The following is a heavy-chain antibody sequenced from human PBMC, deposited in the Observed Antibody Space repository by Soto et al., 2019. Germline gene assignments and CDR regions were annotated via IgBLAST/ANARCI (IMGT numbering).Heavy chain of an antibody. CDR3: ARVYYYGPVDY. CDR1: GFTFSSYW. J-gene: IGHJ4*02. V-gene: IGHV3-74*01. CDR2: INSDGSST. Sequence: AGGSLRLSCAASGFTFSSYWMHWVRQAPGKGLVWVSRINSDGSSTSYADSVKGRFTISRDNAKNTLYLQMNSLRAEDTAVYYCARVYYYGPVDYWGQGTLVTVSS. D-gene: IGHD3-10*01.